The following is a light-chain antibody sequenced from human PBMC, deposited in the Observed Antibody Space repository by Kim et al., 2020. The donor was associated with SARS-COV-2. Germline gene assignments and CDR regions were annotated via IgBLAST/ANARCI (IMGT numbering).Light chain of an antibody. Sequence: ASVGDRVTITCRASQSISTWLAWSKQKPGKAPKLLIYKASNLERGVPSRFSGSGSGTEFTLTISSLQPDDFGTYYCQQYNGFLLTFGGGTKVDIK. J-gene: IGKJ4*01. CDR1: QSISTW. V-gene: IGKV1-5*03. CDR2: KAS. CDR3: QQYNGFLLT.